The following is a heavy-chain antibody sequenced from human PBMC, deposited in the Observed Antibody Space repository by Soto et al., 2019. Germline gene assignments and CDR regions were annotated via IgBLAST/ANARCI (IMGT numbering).Heavy chain of an antibody. J-gene: IGHJ3*02. CDR3: ARAKGGSSLAFDI. D-gene: IGHD1-26*01. CDR2: IYSSGSS. V-gene: IGHV4-4*07. CDR1: GGSVSGYY. Sequence: QVQLQESGPGLVKPSETLSLTCIVSGGSVSGYYWNWIRQPAGKGLERIGRIYSSGSSNHNPSLKSRVTMSIDTAKTQFSLKLRSLTAADTAVYYCARAKGGSSLAFDIWGQGTMVNVSS.